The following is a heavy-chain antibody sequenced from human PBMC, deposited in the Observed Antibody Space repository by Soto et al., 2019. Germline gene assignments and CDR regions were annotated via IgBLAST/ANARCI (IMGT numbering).Heavy chain of an antibody. CDR3: ARPWAGGVAAIRWDY. D-gene: IGHD2-15*01. J-gene: IGHJ4*02. V-gene: IGHV5-51*01. CDR1: GYSFTSYW. CDR2: IYPGDSDT. Sequence: GESLKISCKGSGYSFTSYWIGWVRQMPGKGLEWMGIIYPGDSDTRYSPSFQGQVTISADKSISTAYLQWSSLKASDTAMYYCARPWAGGVAAIRWDYWGQGTLVTVSS.